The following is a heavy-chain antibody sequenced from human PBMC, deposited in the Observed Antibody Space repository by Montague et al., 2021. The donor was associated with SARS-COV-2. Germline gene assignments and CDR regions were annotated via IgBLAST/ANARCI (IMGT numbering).Heavy chain of an antibody. CDR2: IKQSGST. Sequence: SETLSLTCGVYGGSFGDDHWSWIRQPPGKGLEWIGDIKQSGSTNYNPSLKSRVTTSVDTSKNQFSLKLTSVTAADTAVYFCARGHLSVSMIVVVFTSASYYFDYWGQGAQVTVPS. CDR3: ARGHLSVSMIVVVFTSASYYFDY. D-gene: IGHD3-22*01. CDR1: GGSFGDDH. V-gene: IGHV4-34*01. J-gene: IGHJ4*02.